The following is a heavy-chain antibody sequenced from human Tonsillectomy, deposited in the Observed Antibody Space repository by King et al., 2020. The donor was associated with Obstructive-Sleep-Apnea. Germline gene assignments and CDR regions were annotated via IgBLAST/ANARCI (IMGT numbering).Heavy chain of an antibody. CDR1: GGSISSGDYY. D-gene: IGHD4-17*01. J-gene: IGHJ4*02. CDR2: IYDSGST. V-gene: IGHV4-30-4*01. CDR3: ARDRVDYGDYYFDC. Sequence: VQLQESGPGLVKPSQTLSLTCTVSGGSISSGDYYWSWIRQPPGKGLEWIGYIYDSGSTYYNPSLKSRVIISVDTSKNQFSLKLSSVTAADTAVYYCARDRVDYGDYYFDCWGQGTLVTVSS.